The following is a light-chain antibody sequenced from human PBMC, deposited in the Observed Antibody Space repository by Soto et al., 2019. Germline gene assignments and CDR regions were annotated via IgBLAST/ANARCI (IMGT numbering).Light chain of an antibody. CDR1: ESVLDY. Sequence: TQSPSTLSAYPGERANLSCRASESVLDYLAWFQQRPGQSPRLLIYGPATRATGIPGRFRGSGSGTEFTLTITSLQSEDFAVYYCQQYYKWPQWTIGQGTKVDIK. CDR2: GPA. CDR3: QQYYKWPQWT. V-gene: IGKV3-15*01. J-gene: IGKJ1*01.